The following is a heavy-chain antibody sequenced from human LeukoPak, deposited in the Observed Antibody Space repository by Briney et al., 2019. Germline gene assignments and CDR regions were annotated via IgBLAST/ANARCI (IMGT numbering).Heavy chain of an antibody. CDR2: IKQDGSEK. V-gene: IGHV3-7*01. CDR3: TRQTYNNF. D-gene: IGHD1-14*01. CDR1: GFTFSTYW. J-gene: IGHJ3*01. Sequence: GGSLRLSCAASGFTFSTYWMSWVRQAPGKGREGVAHIKQDGSEKYYVESVKGRFTISRDNAKNSLYLQMNSLRAEDTAVYYCTRQTYNNFWGQGTMVTVSS.